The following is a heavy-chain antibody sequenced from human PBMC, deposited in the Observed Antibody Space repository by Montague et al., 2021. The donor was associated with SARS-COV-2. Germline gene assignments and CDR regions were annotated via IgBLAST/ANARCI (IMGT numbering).Heavy chain of an antibody. D-gene: IGHD3-3*01. CDR1: GGSFTGYY. CDR2: INHSGSS. Sequence: SETLSLTCAVYGGSFTGYYWTWIRQPPGKGLEWIGEINHSGSSNHNPSLESRVTMSVDTSKNQFSLRQNSVSAADTAVYYCARAQVTIFGVLIMLPAAGAVDVWGQGTTVTVSS. CDR3: ARAQVTIFGVLIMLPAAGAVDV. V-gene: IGHV4-34*01. J-gene: IGHJ3*01.